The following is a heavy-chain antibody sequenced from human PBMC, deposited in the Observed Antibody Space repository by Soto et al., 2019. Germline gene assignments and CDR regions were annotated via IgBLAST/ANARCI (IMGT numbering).Heavy chain of an antibody. CDR1: GFAFTTYA. CDR3: ANRPGSSNS. CDR2: ISRTGGST. V-gene: IGHV3-23*01. Sequence: EVQLLESGGGLVQAGGSLRLSCAASGFAFTTYAMSWVRQAPGKGLEWVSSISRTGGSTFYADSVKGRFTISRDNSKNTLYLQLNSLRAADTAVYYCANRPGSSNSWGQGTLVTVSS. J-gene: IGHJ4*02.